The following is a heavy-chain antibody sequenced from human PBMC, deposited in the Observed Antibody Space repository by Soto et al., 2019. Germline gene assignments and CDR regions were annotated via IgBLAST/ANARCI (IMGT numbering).Heavy chain of an antibody. CDR3: ARAREFVDTPEGTFDY. D-gene: IGHD5-18*01. Sequence: SETLSLTCAVYGGSFSGYYWSWIRQPPGKGLEWIGEITHSGSTNYTPSLKSRVTISVDSSKSQFSLKLSSVTAADTAVYYCARAREFVDTPEGTFDYWGQGTLVTVSS. J-gene: IGHJ4*02. CDR1: GGSFSGYY. V-gene: IGHV4-34*01. CDR2: ITHSGST.